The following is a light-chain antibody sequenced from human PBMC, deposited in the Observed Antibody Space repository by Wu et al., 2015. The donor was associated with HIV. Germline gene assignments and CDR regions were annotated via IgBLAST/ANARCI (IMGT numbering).Light chain of an antibody. J-gene: IGKJ2*03. CDR1: QAIRND. CDR3: HQYGSGYLYR. CDR2: AAS. V-gene: IGKV1-6*01. Sequence: IQMTQSPSSLSASVGDRVTITCRSSQAIRNDLGWYQQKPGKAPKLLIYAASSLQTGVPSRFSGSGSGTDFTLTISRLEPEDSAVYYCHQYGSGYLYRFGQGTKLEIK.